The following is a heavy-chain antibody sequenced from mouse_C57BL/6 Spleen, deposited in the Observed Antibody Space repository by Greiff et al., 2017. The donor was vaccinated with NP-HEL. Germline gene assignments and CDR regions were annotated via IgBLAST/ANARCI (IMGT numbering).Heavy chain of an antibody. CDR2: IDPENGDT. D-gene: IGHD2-5*01. CDR3: TTLSRNYGAY. Sequence: EVQLQQSGAELVRPGASVKLSCTASGFNIKDDYMHWVKQRPEPGLEWIGWIDPENGDTEYASKFQGKATITADTSSNTAYLQPSSLTSEDTAVYYCTTLSRNYGAYWGQGTLVTVSA. J-gene: IGHJ3*01. V-gene: IGHV14-4*01. CDR1: GFNIKDDY.